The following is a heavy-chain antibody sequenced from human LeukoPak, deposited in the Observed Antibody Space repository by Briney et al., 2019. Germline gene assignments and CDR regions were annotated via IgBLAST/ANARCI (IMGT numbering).Heavy chain of an antibody. Sequence: ASVKVSCKASGYTFTSYGISWVRQAPGQGLEWMGWISAYNGNTNYAQKFQGRVTMTTDTSTSTAYMELRSLRSDDTAVYYCARWPSGSEKWLRPGRDAFDIWGQGTMVTVSS. D-gene: IGHD5-12*01. CDR2: ISAYNGNT. V-gene: IGHV1-18*01. J-gene: IGHJ3*02. CDR1: GYTFTSYG. CDR3: ARWPSGSEKWLRPGRDAFDI.